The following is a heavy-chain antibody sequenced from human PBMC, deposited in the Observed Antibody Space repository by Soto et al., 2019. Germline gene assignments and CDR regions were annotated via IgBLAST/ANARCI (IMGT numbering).Heavy chain of an antibody. Sequence: EVQLVESGGGLVKPGGSLRLSCAASGFTFRSFTMNWVRQAPGKGLEWVSTISSNSAYIYYTDALRGRFTISRDNAKNPLHLRMNSLRAEDTAVYYCTRDASRDSSARGWFDPWGPRTLVTVSS. CDR2: ISSNSAYI. J-gene: IGHJ5*02. CDR3: TRDASRDSSARGWFDP. V-gene: IGHV3-21*02. CDR1: GFTFRSFT. D-gene: IGHD6-13*01.